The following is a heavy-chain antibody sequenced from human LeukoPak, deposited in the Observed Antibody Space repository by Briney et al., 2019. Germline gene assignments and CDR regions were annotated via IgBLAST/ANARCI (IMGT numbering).Heavy chain of an antibody. Sequence: SETLSLTCTVSGGSISSYYWSWIRQPAGKGLEWIGRIYTSGSTNYNPSLKSRVTMSVDTSKNQFSLKLSCVAAADTAVYNCRGLQEGGYYYMDVWGKGTTVTVSS. CDR3: RGLQEGGYYYMDV. D-gene: IGHD5-24*01. CDR2: IYTSGST. J-gene: IGHJ6*03. CDR1: GGSISSYY. V-gene: IGHV4-4*07.